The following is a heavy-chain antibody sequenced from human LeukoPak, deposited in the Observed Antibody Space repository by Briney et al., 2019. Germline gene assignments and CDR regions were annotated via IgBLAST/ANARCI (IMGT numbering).Heavy chain of an antibody. CDR3: ARGDASMATGFNY. V-gene: IGHV5-51*01. CDR2: IYPGDSDT. Sequence: GESLKISCQTSGFTFTNYWIGWVRQMPGKGLEWMGIIYPGDSDTKYSRSFRGQVTMSADKSTSTAYLQWGSLKASDTAMYFCARGDASMATGFNYWGQGTLVTVSS. D-gene: IGHD6-6*01. CDR1: GFTFTNYW. J-gene: IGHJ4*01.